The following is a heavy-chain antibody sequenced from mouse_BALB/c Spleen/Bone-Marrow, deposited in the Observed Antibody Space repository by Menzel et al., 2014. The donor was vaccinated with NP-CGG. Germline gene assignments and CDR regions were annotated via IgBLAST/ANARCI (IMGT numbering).Heavy chain of an antibody. CDR1: GYTFTSSW. J-gene: IGHJ2*01. Sequence: VQLQQSGSVLVRPGASVKLSCKASGYTFTSSWMHWAKQRPGQGLEWIGVINPGSGGTNYNEKFKGKATLTADKSSSTAYMQLSSLTSDDSAVYFCARHYFDYWGQGTTLTVSS. CDR2: INPGSGGT. V-gene: IGHV1-54*01. CDR3: ARHYFDY.